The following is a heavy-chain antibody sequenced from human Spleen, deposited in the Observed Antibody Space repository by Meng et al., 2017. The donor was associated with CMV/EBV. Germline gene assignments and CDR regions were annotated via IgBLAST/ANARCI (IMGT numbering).Heavy chain of an antibody. CDR1: GFAFNAYD. J-gene: IGHJ4*02. V-gene: IGHV3-30*14. CDR2: ISFDGSKE. CDR3: ARVWTRYLIRS. Sequence: GESLKISCAASGFAFNAYDMHWVRQAPGKGLEWVAGISFDGSKEYYLDSVKGRFTISRDNSKNTLFLQMNSLRAEDTAVYYCARVWTRYLIRSWGQGTLVTVSS. D-gene: IGHD3-16*01.